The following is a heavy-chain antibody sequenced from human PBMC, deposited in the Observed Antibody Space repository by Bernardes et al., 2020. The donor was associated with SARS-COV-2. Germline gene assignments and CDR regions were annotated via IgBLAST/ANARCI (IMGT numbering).Heavy chain of an antibody. CDR1: CGSVSNSDYY. J-gene: IGHJ6*02. V-gene: IGHV4-39*01. CDR2: LHNSGTT. CDR3: ARSGGETSSFGLDV. D-gene: IGHD3-16*01. Sequence: SATRSRTVSFSCGSVSNSDYYWGWIRQPPGKGLEWIGSLHNSGTTFYSPSLKSRVTISGDTSKQQFSLKLTSVTAAETAVYYCARSGGETSSFGLDVWGQGTTVTVSS.